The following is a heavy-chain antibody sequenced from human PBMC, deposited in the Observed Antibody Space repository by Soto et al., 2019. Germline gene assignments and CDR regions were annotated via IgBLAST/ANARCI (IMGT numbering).Heavy chain of an antibody. J-gene: IGHJ4*02. CDR2: INPSGGST. D-gene: IGHD3-22*01. CDR1: GYTFTSYY. Sequence: ASVKVSCKASGYTFTSYYMHWVRQAPGQGLEWMGIINPSGGSTSYAQKFQGRVTMTRDTSTSTVYMELSSLRSEDTAVYYCARGGYVPRSSDYYDSSGYYFSALRPIPTPKPFDYWGQG. CDR3: ARGGYVPRSSDYYDSSGYYFSALRPIPTPKPFDY. V-gene: IGHV1-46*03.